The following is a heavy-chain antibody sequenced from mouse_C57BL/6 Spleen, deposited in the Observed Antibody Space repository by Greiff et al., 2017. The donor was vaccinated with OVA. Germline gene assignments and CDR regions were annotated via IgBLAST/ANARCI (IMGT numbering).Heavy chain of an antibody. CDR3: ARTGYSNYVWYFDV. CDR1: GYSFTDYN. D-gene: IGHD2-5*01. CDR2: INPNYGTT. Sequence: LQESGPELVKPGASVKISCKASGYSFTDYNMNWVKQSNGKSLEWIGVINPNYGTTSYNQKFKGKATLTVDQSSSTAYMQLNSLTSEDSAVYYCARTGYSNYVWYFDVWGTGTTVTVSS. J-gene: IGHJ1*03. V-gene: IGHV1-39*01.